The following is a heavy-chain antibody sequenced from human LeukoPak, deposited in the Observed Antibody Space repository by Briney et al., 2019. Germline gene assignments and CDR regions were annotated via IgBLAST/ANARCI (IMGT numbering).Heavy chain of an antibody. CDR2: ISHDGNNK. CDR1: GFTFSNYA. J-gene: IGHJ4*02. CDR3: ARGPRFAIRLIVVVTKGHFDY. Sequence: GGSLRLSCAASGFTFSNYAMHWVRQAPGRGLEWVAAISHDGNNKYYADSVKGRFTISRDNSKNTLYLQMNSLRAEDTAVYYCARGPRFAIRLIVVVTKGHFDYWGQGTLVTVSS. V-gene: IGHV3-30*04. D-gene: IGHD3-22*01.